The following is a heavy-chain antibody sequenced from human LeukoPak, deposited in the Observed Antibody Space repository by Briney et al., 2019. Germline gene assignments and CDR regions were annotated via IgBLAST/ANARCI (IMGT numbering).Heavy chain of an antibody. Sequence: GGSLRLSCAASGFTFSSYGMHWVRQAPGKGLEWVAVISYDGSNKYYADSVKGRFTISRDNSKNTLYLQMNSLRAEDTAVYYCAKDWKRAAAGPEYFQHWGQGTLVTVS. CDR2: ISYDGSNK. J-gene: IGHJ1*01. D-gene: IGHD6-13*01. V-gene: IGHV3-30*18. CDR1: GFTFSSYG. CDR3: AKDWKRAAAGPEYFQH.